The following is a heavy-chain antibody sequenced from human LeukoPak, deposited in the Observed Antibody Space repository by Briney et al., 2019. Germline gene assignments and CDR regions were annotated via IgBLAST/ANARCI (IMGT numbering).Heavy chain of an antibody. CDR1: GFTFKNAW. J-gene: IGHJ4*02. CDR2: ISNNGGYT. CDR3: ARAHSGWSQFDY. V-gene: IGHV3-23*01. Sequence: GGSLRLSCAASGFTFKNAWMNWVRQAPGKGLEWVSAISNNGGYTYYADSVQGRFTISRDNSKSTLCLQINSLRAEDTAVYYCARAHSGWSQFDYWGQGTLVTVSS. D-gene: IGHD6-19*01.